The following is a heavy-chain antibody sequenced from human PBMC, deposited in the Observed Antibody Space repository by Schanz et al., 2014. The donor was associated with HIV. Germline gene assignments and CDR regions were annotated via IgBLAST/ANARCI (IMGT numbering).Heavy chain of an antibody. D-gene: IGHD3-9*01. CDR1: GYTFSHYG. Sequence: QVQLVQSGAEVKKPGASVKVSCKASGYTFSHYGITWVRQAPGQGLDWVGWISPYNGDRKYDQKFQGRVTLTTDTSTNTAYMELRSLRSDDTAVYYCAKGQDWPGPQLDHWGHGSLVIVSS. V-gene: IGHV1-18*01. CDR3: AKGQDWPGPQLDH. CDR2: ISPYNGDR. J-gene: IGHJ4*03.